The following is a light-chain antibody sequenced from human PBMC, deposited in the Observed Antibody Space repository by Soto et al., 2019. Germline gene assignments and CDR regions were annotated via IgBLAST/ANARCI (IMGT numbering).Light chain of an antibody. CDR1: QSINIW. CDR2: KAS. J-gene: IGKJ1*01. CDR3: QQYNDYSPWT. Sequence: DIQMTQSPSTLSASVGDRVTITCRASQSINIWLAWYQQKPGKAPKLLIYKASSLESGVPSRFSGSGSGTEFTLTISSLQPDDFATYYCQQYNDYSPWTFGRGTKVEIK. V-gene: IGKV1-5*03.